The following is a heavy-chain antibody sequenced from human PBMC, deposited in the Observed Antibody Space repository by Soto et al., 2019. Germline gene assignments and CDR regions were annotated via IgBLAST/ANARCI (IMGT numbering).Heavy chain of an antibody. CDR1: GLTFRSHN. CDR2: ISNNNSTI. D-gene: IGHD5-12*01. CDR3: ARGGTIAVTTIGDH. Sequence: GGSIRLSCAASGLTFRSHNMSWVRQSPGKGMDWVSYISNNNSTIDYADSVKRRFTISGDNAKNSLYLQMNRLSDDDKAMYSCARGGTIAVTTIGDHGAQGALVTVSS. J-gene: IGHJ4*01. V-gene: IGHV3-48*02.